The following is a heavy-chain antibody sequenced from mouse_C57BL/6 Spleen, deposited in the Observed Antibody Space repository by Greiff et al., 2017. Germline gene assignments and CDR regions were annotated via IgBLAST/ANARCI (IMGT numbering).Heavy chain of an antibody. V-gene: IGHV1-69*01. CDR2: IDPSDSYT. Sequence: QVQLQQPGAELVMPGASVKLSCKASGYTFTSYWMHWVKQRPGQGLEWIGEIDPSDSYTNYNQKFKGKSTLTVDKSSSTAYMQLSSLTSEDSAVYYCARGRQLRPYFDYWGQGTTLTVSS. CDR3: ARGRQLRPYFDY. J-gene: IGHJ2*01. CDR1: GYTFTSYW. D-gene: IGHD3-2*02.